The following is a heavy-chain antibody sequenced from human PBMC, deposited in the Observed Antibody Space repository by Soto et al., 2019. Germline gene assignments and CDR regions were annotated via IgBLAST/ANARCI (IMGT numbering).Heavy chain of an antibody. CDR1: GYTFSTYC. J-gene: IGHJ3*02. CDR3: ARDNDYVKAVDI. Sequence: QVQLVQSGAEVKKPGSSLKVSCKASGYTFSTYCISWVRQAPGQGLEWMGGIIPVFGTADYAQKFQGRVTITADASTSTAYMELSSLRSEDTAVYYCARDNDYVKAVDIWGRGKMVTVSS. CDR2: IIPVFGTA. D-gene: IGHD4-17*01. V-gene: IGHV1-69*01.